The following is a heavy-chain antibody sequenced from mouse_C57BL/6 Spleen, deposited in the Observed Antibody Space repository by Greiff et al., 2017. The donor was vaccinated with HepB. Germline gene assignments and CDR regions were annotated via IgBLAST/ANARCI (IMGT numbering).Heavy chain of an antibody. CDR2: INPSNGGT. Sequence: QVQLQQPGTELVKPGASVKLSCKASGYTFTSYWMHWVKQRPGQGLEWIGNINPSNGGTNYNEKFKSKATLTVDKSAYTAYMQLSSLTSEDSAVYDCARSHYGREYYFDYWGQGTTRTVSS. V-gene: IGHV1-53*01. CDR1: GYTFTSYW. J-gene: IGHJ2*01. D-gene: IGHD1-1*01. CDR3: ARSHYGREYYFDY.